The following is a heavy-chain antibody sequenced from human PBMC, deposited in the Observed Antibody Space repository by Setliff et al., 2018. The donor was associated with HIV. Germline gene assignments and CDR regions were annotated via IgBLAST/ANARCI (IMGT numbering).Heavy chain of an antibody. CDR3: ARDRHSSGLGSYGP. D-gene: IGHD3-10*01. V-gene: IGHV4-4*07. CDR1: GGSFGVYR. Sequence: PSETLSLTCTISGGSFGVYRWSWLRQSAGRGLEWSGRTDSSGTTDYKPSLNVRVAISVDTARNQFSLRVTSVTAADTAVYFCARDRHSSGLGSYGPWGPGILVTVSS. CDR2: TDSSGTT. J-gene: IGHJ5*02.